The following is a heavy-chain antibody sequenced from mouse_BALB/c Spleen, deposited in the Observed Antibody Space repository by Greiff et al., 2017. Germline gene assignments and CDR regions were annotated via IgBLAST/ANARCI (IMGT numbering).Heavy chain of an antibody. CDR3: ARRPIYDGYYGYAMDY. J-gene: IGHJ4*01. V-gene: IGHV1S137*01. Sequence: VKLQESGAELVRPGVSVKISCKGSGYTFTDYAMHWVKQSHAKSLEWIGVISTYYGDASYNQKFKGKATMTVDKSSSTAYMELARLTSEDSAIYYCARRPIYDGYYGYAMDYWGQGTSVTVSS. D-gene: IGHD2-3*01. CDR2: ISTYYGDA. CDR1: GYTFTDYA.